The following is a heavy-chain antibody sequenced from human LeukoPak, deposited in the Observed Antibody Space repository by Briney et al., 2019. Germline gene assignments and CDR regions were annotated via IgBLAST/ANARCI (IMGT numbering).Heavy chain of an antibody. Sequence: SSVKVSCKASGGTFSSYTISWVPQAPGQGLEWMGRIIPILGIADYAQRFQGRVTITADKSTNAAYMELSSLRCEDTAVYYCARGGVAAAGTYFQHWGQGTLVTVSS. J-gene: IGHJ1*01. CDR2: IIPILGIA. CDR1: GGTFSSYT. CDR3: ARGGVAAAGTYFQH. D-gene: IGHD6-13*01. V-gene: IGHV1-69*02.